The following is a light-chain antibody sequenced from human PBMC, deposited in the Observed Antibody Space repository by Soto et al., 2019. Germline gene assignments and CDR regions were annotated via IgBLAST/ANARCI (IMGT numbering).Light chain of an antibody. V-gene: IGKV1-12*01. CDR3: QQADSSPLT. CDR2: TAS. Sequence: DIQMTQSPSSVSASVGDRVTITCRASQGISSWLAWYQQKPGKAPQLLIYTASNCQSGVPSRFSGSGSRTDFTLTISSLQPEDFSTYYCQQADSSPLTFGGGTKVEIK. CDR1: QGISSW. J-gene: IGKJ4*01.